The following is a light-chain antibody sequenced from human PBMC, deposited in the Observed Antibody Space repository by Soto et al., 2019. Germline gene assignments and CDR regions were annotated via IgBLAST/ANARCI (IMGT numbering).Light chain of an antibody. Sequence: EIVMTQSPATLSVSPGERATLSCRASQSVSSKLAWYQQXXXQAPRLLIYGASTRATGIPARFSGSGSGTEFTLTISSLQSEDFAVYYCQQYNSWRTFGQGTKLEIK. CDR3: QQYNSWRT. CDR2: GAS. V-gene: IGKV3-15*01. J-gene: IGKJ2*01. CDR1: QSVSSK.